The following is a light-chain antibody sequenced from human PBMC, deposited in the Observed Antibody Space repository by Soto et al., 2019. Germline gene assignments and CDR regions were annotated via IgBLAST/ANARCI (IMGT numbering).Light chain of an antibody. CDR2: GAS. J-gene: IGKJ3*01. V-gene: IGKV3-20*01. CDR1: QSISGNY. Sequence: ELVLTQSPGSLSLSPGERATLSCWASQSISGNYLAWYQQKPGQAPRLLIYGASNRATGIPDRFRGSGSGTDFSLTISRLEPEDFAVYYCQQYGRSAIFTLGPGPTVEVK. CDR3: QQYGRSAIFT.